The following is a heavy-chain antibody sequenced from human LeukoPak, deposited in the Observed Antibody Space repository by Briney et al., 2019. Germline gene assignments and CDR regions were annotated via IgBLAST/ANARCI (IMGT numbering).Heavy chain of an antibody. D-gene: IGHD5-12*01. V-gene: IGHV1-18*01. CDR3: ARGRSIVATTLDYYYYMDV. Sequence: ASVKVSCKASGYTFTSYVISWVRQAPGQGLEWMGWISAYNGNTNYAQKLQGRVTMTTDTSTTTAYMELRRLRSDDTAVYYCARGRSIVATTLDYYYYMDVWGKGTTVTVSS. J-gene: IGHJ6*03. CDR2: ISAYNGNT. CDR1: GYTFTSYV.